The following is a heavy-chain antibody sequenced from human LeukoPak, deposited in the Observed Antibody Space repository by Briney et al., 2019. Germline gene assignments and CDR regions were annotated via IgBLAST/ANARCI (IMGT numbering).Heavy chain of an antibody. V-gene: IGHV3-30*02. D-gene: IGHD6-19*01. Sequence: GGSLRLSCAASGFTFSSYGMHWVRQAPGKGLEWVAFIRYDGSNKYYADSVKGRFTISRDNSKNTLYLQMNSLRAEDTAVYYCASPVAGTRGPPSFDYWGQGTLVTVSS. CDR2: IRYDGSNK. J-gene: IGHJ4*02. CDR1: GFTFSSYG. CDR3: ASPVAGTRGPPSFDY.